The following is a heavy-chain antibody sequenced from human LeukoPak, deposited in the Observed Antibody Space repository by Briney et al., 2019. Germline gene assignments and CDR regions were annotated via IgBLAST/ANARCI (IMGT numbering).Heavy chain of an antibody. CDR1: GYTFTSYY. V-gene: IGHV1-46*01. CDR3: ARDRPMIVVVTPQGFDY. D-gene: IGHD3-22*01. J-gene: IGHJ4*02. CDR2: INPSGGST. Sequence: ASVKVSCKASGYTFTSYYMHWVRQAPGQGLEWMGIINPSGGSTSYAQKFQGRVTMTRDMSTSTVYMELSSLRSEDTAVYYCARDRPMIVVVTPQGFDYWGQGTLVTVSS.